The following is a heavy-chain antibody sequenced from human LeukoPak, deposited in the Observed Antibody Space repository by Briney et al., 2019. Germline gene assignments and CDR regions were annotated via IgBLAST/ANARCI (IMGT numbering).Heavy chain of an antibody. Sequence: PGRSLRLSCVASGFTFRSYAMHWVRQAPGKGLEWVAIISYDASNKYYADSVRGRFTISRDSSKSTLYLQMSSLRAEDTAVYYCARDRYCSNAVCNANGWYGMNVWGQGTTVTVSS. V-gene: IGHV3-30-3*01. D-gene: IGHD2-8*01. CDR1: GFTFRSYA. J-gene: IGHJ6*02. CDR3: ARDRYCSNAVCNANGWYGMNV. CDR2: ISYDASNK.